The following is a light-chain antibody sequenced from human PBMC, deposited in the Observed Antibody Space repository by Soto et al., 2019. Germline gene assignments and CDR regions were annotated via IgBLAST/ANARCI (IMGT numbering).Light chain of an antibody. V-gene: IGLV7-43*01. CDR2: STS. J-gene: IGLJ3*02. CDR1: TGEVTSGYY. CDR3: LLYYGGAQNWV. Sequence: QAVVTQEPSLTVSPGGTVTLTCASSTGEVTSGYYPNWFQQKPGQTPRALIYSTSYKHSWTPARFSGSLLGGKAALTLSGAQPEDESEYYCLLYYGGAQNWVFGGGTKVTVL.